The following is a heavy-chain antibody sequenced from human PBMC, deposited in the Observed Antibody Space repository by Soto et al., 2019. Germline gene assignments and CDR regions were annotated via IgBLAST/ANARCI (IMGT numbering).Heavy chain of an antibody. Sequence: GESLKISCAASGFTFSSYGMHWVRQAPGKGLEWVAVISYDGSNKYYADSVKGRFTISRDNSKNTLYLQMNSLRAEDTAVYYCAKDGSLEQVNYYYYYGMDVWGQGTTVTVSS. CDR3: AKDGSLEQVNYYYYYGMDV. CDR2: ISYDGSNK. V-gene: IGHV3-30*18. D-gene: IGHD1-1*01. J-gene: IGHJ6*02. CDR1: GFTFSSYG.